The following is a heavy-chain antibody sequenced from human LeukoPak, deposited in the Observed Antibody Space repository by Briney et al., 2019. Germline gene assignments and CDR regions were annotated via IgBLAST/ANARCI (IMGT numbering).Heavy chain of an antibody. CDR2: INHSGST. Sequence: PSETLSLTCAVYGGSFSGYYWSWIRQPPGKGLEWIGEINHSGSTNYNPSLKSRVTISVDTSKNQFSLKLSSVTAADTAVYYCARVSTTVTTREGPPKTRGWFDPWGQGTLVTVSS. J-gene: IGHJ5*02. D-gene: IGHD4-17*01. V-gene: IGHV4-34*01. CDR1: GGSFSGYY. CDR3: ARVSTTVTTREGPPKTRGWFDP.